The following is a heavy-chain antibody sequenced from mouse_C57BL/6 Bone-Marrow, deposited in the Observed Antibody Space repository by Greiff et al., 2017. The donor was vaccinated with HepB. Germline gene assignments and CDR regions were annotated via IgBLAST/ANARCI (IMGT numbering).Heavy chain of an antibody. CDR2: INSDGSAI. Sequence: EVHLVETGGGLVQPGGSRGLSCEGSGFTFSGFWMSWVRQTPGKTLEWIGDINSDGSAINYAPSIKDRFTIFRDNDKSTLYLQMSNVRSEDTATYFCMRYRATVGYWGQGTTLTVSS. D-gene: IGHD1-1*01. V-gene: IGHV11-2*01. CDR1: GFTFSGFW. CDR3: MRYRATVGY. J-gene: IGHJ2*01.